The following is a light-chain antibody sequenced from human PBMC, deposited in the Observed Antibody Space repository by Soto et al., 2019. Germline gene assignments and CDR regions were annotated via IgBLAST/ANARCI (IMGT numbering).Light chain of an antibody. CDR2: GAS. CDR3: QQYNNWPPWT. V-gene: IGKV3-15*01. Sequence: ETVMTQSPATLSVSPGDRVTLSCRASQTIHTNLAWFQQKPGQAPKLLIYGASTRYTGVPARFTGSGSGTEFTLTISSLQSEDFAVYFCQQYNNWPPWTFGQGTKVEI. CDR1: QTIHTN. J-gene: IGKJ1*01.